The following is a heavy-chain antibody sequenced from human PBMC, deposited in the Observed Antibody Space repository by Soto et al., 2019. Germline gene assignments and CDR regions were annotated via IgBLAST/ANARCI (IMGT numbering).Heavy chain of an antibody. CDR2: IYYSGST. D-gene: IGHD2-8*02. V-gene: IGHV4-39*01. Sequence: SETLSLTCTVSGGSISSSSFHWGWIRQPPGKGLEWIGSIYYSGSTYYSPSLKSRVTISVDTSKNQFSLKLSSVTAADTAVYYCARGKITGLFDYWGQGTLVTVSS. J-gene: IGHJ4*02. CDR3: ARGKITGLFDY. CDR1: GGSISSSSFH.